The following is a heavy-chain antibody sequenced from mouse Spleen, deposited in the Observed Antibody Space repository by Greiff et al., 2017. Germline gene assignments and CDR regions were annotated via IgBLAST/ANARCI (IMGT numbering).Heavy chain of an antibody. CDR1: GYTFTDYY. Sequence: EVQLQQSGPVLVKPGASVKMSCKASGYTFTDYYMNWVKQSHGKSLEWIGVINPYNGGTSYNQKFKGKATLTVDKSSSTAYMELNSLTSEDSAVYYCASYGDYNYAMDYWGQGTSVTVSS. J-gene: IGHJ4*01. CDR2: INPYNGGT. CDR3: ASYGDYNYAMDY. V-gene: IGHV1-19*01. D-gene: IGHD2-13*01.